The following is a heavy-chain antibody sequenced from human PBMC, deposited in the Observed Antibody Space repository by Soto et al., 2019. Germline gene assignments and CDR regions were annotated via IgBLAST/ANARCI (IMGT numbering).Heavy chain of an antibody. J-gene: IGHJ6*02. CDR2: INHSGST. V-gene: IGHV4-34*01. CDR3: ARGTIVVVPAAIFAVGGMDV. Sequence: QVQLQQWGAGLLKPSETLSLTCAVYGGSFSGYYWSWIRQPPGKGLEWIGEINHSGSTNYNPSLNSRVTISVDTSKNQFSRKLSSVTAADTAVYYCARGTIVVVPAAIFAVGGMDVCGQGTTVTVSS. D-gene: IGHD2-2*01. CDR1: GGSFSGYY.